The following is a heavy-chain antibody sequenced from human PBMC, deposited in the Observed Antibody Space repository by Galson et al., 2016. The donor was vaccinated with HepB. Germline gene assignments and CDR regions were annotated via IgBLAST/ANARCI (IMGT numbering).Heavy chain of an antibody. D-gene: IGHD5-12*01. CDR1: GGSMNHYY. V-gene: IGHV4-59*12. CDR3: ARTRRYSGFVDAFDI. J-gene: IGHJ3*02. Sequence: SETLSLTCTVSGGSMNHYYWSWIRQAPGKRLEWIGYIYYTGSTNYNPSLKSRVTISVDASKNQFSLKLNSVTAADTAVYFCARTRRYSGFVDAFDIWGQGTMVTVSS. CDR2: IYYTGST.